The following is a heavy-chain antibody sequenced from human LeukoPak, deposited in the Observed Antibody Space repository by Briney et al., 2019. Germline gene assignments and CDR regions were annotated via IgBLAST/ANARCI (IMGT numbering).Heavy chain of an antibody. CDR1: GYTFTGYY. CDR3: ARSYHSEMDY. Sequence: GASVKVSCKASGYTFTGYYMHWVRQAPGQGLEWMGWINLNSGGTNYAQKFQGRVTMTRDTSISTAYMDLSRLRSDDTAVYYRARSYHSEMDYWGQGTLVTVSS. D-gene: IGHD3-10*01. J-gene: IGHJ4*02. V-gene: IGHV1-2*02. CDR2: INLNSGGT.